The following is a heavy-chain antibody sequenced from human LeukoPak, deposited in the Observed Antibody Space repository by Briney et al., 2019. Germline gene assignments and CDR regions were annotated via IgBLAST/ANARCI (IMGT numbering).Heavy chain of an antibody. J-gene: IGHJ6*03. CDR2: ISYDGSNK. D-gene: IGHD6-6*01. CDR3: AKGGFSSSSGLNYYYMDV. V-gene: IGHV3-30*18. Sequence: GGSLRLSCAASGFTFSSYGMHWVRQAPGKGLEWVAVISYDGSNKYYADSVKGRFTISRDNSKNTLYLQMNSLRAEDTAVYYCAKGGFSSSSGLNYYYMDVWGKETTVTVSS. CDR1: GFTFSSYG.